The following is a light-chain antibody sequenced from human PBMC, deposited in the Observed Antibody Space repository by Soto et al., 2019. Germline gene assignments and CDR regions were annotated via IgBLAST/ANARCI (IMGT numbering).Light chain of an antibody. CDR1: QSVSSSY. CDR3: QQYGSSLPWT. CDR2: GAS. J-gene: IGKJ1*01. V-gene: IGKV3-20*01. Sequence: IVWTQSPGPLSLSPGERAALSCRAIQSVSSSYLAWYQQKPGQAPSLLIYGASSRATGIPDRFSGSGSGTDFTLTISRLEPEDFAVYYCQQYGSSLPWTFGQGTKVDIK.